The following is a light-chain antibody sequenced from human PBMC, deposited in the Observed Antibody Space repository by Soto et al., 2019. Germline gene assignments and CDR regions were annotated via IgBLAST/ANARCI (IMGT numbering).Light chain of an antibody. CDR2: GAS. Sequence: DIVLTQSPGILSLSPGERATLSCRASQSVRSTYLAWYQQKPGQAPRLLIHGASNRATGNTDRFSGSGSGTDFALTISRLEVRDFAVYYCQYYSSSLSITFGQGTRLDIK. J-gene: IGKJ5*01. V-gene: IGKV3-20*01. CDR1: QSVRSTY. CDR3: QYYSSSLSIT.